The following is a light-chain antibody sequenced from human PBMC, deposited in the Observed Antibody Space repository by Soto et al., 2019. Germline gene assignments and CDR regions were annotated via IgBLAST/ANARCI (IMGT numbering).Light chain of an antibody. CDR3: CSYAGASTYV. CDR2: DVS. Sequence: QSVLTQPRSVSGSPGHSVTISCTGTSSDVGGYSYVSWYQQHPGKAPKLMISDVSKRPSGVPDRSSGSKFGNTASLTISGLQAEDEADYYCCSYAGASTYVFGSGNKVTVL. CDR1: SSDVGGYSY. V-gene: IGLV2-11*01. J-gene: IGLJ1*01.